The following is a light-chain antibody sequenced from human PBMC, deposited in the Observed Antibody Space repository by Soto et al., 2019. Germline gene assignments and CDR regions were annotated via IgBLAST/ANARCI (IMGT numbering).Light chain of an antibody. V-gene: IGLV9-49*01. Sequence: QPVLTQPPSASASLGASVTLTCNLSSGYSNYKVDWYQQRPGKGPRFAMRVGTGGIVGSKGDGIPDRFSVLGSGLNRYLTIKNIQEEDESDYHCGADHGSGSNFVVVFGGGTKLTVL. CDR1: SGYSNYK. CDR3: GADHGSGSNFVVV. J-gene: IGLJ2*01. CDR2: VGTGGIVG.